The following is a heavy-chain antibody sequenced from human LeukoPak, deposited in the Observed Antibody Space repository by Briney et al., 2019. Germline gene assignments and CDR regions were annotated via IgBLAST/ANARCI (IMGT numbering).Heavy chain of an antibody. J-gene: IGHJ4*02. D-gene: IGHD2-15*01. Sequence: PSETLSLTCAVYGGSFSGYYWTWIRQPPGKGLEWIGEINHSGTTDYNPSLKSRVTISIDTSKKQFSLTLSSLTAADTAVYYCARSAKYLSLVYWGQGTLVTVSS. CDR2: INHSGTT. V-gene: IGHV4-34*01. CDR3: ARSAKYLSLVY. CDR1: GGSFSGYY.